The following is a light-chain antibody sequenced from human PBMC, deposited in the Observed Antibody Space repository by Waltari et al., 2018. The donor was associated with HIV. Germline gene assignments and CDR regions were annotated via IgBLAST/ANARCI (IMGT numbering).Light chain of an antibody. V-gene: IGLV3-10*01. CDR1: ALPKKY. CDR3: YSTDNSGGLKRV. Sequence: SYELTQPPSVSVSPGQTARIICSGDALPKKYTYWYQQKSGLAPVLVISEDDKRPSAIPGGFSGSSAGTTATLTISGAKVEDEAEYCCYSTDNSGGLKRVFGNGTTVTVL. J-gene: IGLJ1*01. CDR2: EDD.